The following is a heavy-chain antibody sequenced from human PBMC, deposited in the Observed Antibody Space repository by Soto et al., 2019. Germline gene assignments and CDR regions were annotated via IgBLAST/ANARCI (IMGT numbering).Heavy chain of an antibody. Sequence: GESLKISCKGSGYNFANFWIGWVRQMPGKGLEWMGMIFPGDSDTKNSPSLEGQITMSVDKSDSSAYLQWRSLKASDTAIYYCAAGYSTGLDACDIWGQGTMGTVS. CDR3: AAGYSTGLDACDI. V-gene: IGHV5-51*01. CDR2: IFPGDSDT. D-gene: IGHD2-8*02. J-gene: IGHJ3*02. CDR1: GYNFANFW.